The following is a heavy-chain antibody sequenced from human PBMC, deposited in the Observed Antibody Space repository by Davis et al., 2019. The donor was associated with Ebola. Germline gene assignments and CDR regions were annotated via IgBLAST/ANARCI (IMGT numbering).Heavy chain of an antibody. Sequence: SETLSLTCAVYGGSFSGYYWSWIRQPPGKGLEWIGEVNHRGTTDYNPSLKSRVTMSVDTSKNQFSLKLKSVTAADTAVYYRARVDTVMVEFDYWGQGTLVTVSS. CDR1: GGSFSGYY. V-gene: IGHV4-34*01. D-gene: IGHD5-18*01. CDR2: VNHRGTT. CDR3: ARVDTVMVEFDY. J-gene: IGHJ4*02.